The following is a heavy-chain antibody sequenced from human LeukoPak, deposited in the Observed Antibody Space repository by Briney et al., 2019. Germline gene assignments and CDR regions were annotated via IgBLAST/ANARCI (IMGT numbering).Heavy chain of an antibody. Sequence: SETLSLTCTVSGASISSSTDYWGWIRQPPGKGLEWIANIYYSGSTYYNPSLKSRVTISVDTSKNQFSLKLSSVTAADTAVYYCARHRSGTYYRFDYWGQGTLVTVSS. CDR2: IYYSGST. J-gene: IGHJ4*02. V-gene: IGHV4-39*01. CDR1: GASISSSTDY. D-gene: IGHD1-26*01. CDR3: ARHRSGTYYRFDY.